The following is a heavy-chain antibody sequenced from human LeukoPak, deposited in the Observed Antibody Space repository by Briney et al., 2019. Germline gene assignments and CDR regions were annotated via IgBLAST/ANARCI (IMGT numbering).Heavy chain of an antibody. CDR2: ISDSGGDK. CDR1: GFTFSRYG. D-gene: IGHD3-10*01. J-gene: IGHJ4*02. CDR3: ARDGGSESYAFDY. Sequence: PGGSLRLSCAASGFTFSRYGFHWVRQAPGKGLEWVAFISDSGGDKWYADSVKGRLTISRDKSKSTVNLQMSSLRVEDTALYYCARDGGSESYAFDYWGQGTQVTVSS. V-gene: IGHV3-30*02.